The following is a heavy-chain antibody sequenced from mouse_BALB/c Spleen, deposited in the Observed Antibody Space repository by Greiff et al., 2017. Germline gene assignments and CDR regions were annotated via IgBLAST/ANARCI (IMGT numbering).Heavy chain of an antibody. CDR3: AIYYDYDVDY. J-gene: IGHJ2*01. Sequence: VQLKQSGAELVRPGALVKLSCKASGFNIKDYYMHWVKQRPEQGLEWIGWIDPENGNTIYDPKFQGKASITADTSSNTAYLQLSSLTSEDTAVYYCAIYYDYDVDYWGQGTTLTVSS. CDR1: GFNIKDYY. D-gene: IGHD2-4*01. CDR2: IDPENGNT. V-gene: IGHV14-1*02.